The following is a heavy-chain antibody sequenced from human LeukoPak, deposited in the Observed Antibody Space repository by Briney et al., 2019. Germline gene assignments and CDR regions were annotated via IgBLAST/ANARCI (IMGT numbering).Heavy chain of an antibody. J-gene: IGHJ4*02. D-gene: IGHD6-13*01. CDR2: ISSSSSDI. CDR3: ARDGYSSSCPKD. CDR1: GFTFSSSS. V-gene: IGHV3-48*01. Sequence: PGGSLRLSCAASGFTFSSSSMNWVRQAPGKGLEWVSSISSSSSDIYYADSVKGRFTISRDNDKNSLYVQMNSLRGEDKAVYYCARDGYSSSCPKDWGQGTLVTVSS.